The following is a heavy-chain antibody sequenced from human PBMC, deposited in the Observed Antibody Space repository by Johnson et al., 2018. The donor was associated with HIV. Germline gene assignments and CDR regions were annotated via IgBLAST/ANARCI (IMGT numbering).Heavy chain of an antibody. D-gene: IGHD2-2*01. CDR1: GFTVSSTY. CDR3: AGRCSSSSCSHGAFDI. J-gene: IGHJ3*02. V-gene: IGHV3-53*01. CDR2: LYSDGRP. Sequence: VQLVESGGDLIQPGGSLRLSCAASGFTVSSTYMSWVRQAPGKGLEWTSVLYSDGRPYYAASVKGRFTVSRDVSKNTLFLQMNSLRAEDTAVYYCAGRCSSSSCSHGAFDIWGQGTVVTVSS.